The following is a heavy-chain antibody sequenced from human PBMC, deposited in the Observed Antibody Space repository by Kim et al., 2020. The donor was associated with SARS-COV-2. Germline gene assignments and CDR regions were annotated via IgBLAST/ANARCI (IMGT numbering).Heavy chain of an antibody. CDR3: ARFGGGMDV. CDR2: GGT. J-gene: IGHJ6*02. D-gene: IGHD3-3*01. V-gene: IGHV1-2*02. Sequence: GGTNYAQKFQSRGTITRDTSISTAYMELSRLRSDDTAVYYCARFGGGMDVWGQGTTVTVSS.